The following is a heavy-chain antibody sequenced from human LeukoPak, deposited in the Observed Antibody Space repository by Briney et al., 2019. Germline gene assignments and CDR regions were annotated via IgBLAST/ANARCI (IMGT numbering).Heavy chain of an antibody. Sequence: SGRSLRLSCAASGFTFSSYAMHWVRQAPGKGLEWVAVISYDGSNKYYADSVKGRFTISRDNSKNTLYLQMNSLRAEDTAVYYCAREGVITPTDYWGQGTLVTVSS. V-gene: IGHV3-30*04. CDR1: GFTFSSYA. D-gene: IGHD3-22*01. J-gene: IGHJ4*02. CDR3: AREGVITPTDY. CDR2: ISYDGSNK.